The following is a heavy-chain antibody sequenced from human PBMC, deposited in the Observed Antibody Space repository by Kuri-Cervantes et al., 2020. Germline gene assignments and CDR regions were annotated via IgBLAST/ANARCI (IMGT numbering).Heavy chain of an antibody. J-gene: IGHJ6*02. Sequence: ASVKVSCKASGGTFSSYAISWVRQAPGQGLEWMGIINPSGGSTSYAQKFQGRVTMTRDTSTSTVYMELSSPRSEDTAVYYCARDGAWVGAISGMDVWGQGATVTVSS. CDR2: INPSGGST. CDR3: ARDGAWVGAISGMDV. V-gene: IGHV1-46*01. CDR1: GGTFSSYA. D-gene: IGHD1-26*01.